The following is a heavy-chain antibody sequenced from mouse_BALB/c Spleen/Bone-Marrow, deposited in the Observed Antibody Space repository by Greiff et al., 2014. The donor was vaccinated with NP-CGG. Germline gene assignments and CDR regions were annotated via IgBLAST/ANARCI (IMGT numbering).Heavy chain of an antibody. CDR1: GFSLTSYG. V-gene: IGHV2-9*02. Sequence: VQLQESGPGLVAPSQSLSITCTVSGFSLTSYGVHWVRQPPGKGLEWLGIIWAGGNTNYNSALMSRLSISKDNSKSQVFLKMNSLQTDDTAMYYCARELGAWFAYWGQGISSLSLQ. CDR3: ARELGAWFAY. D-gene: IGHD4-1*01. J-gene: IGHJ3*01. CDR2: IWAGGNT.